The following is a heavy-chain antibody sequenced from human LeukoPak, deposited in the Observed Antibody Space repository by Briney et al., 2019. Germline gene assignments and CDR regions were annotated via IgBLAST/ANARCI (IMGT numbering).Heavy chain of an antibody. CDR2: INHSGST. V-gene: IGHV4-34*01. Sequence: SETLSLTCAVYGGSFSGYYWSWIRQPPGKGLEWIGEINHSGSTNYNPSLKSRVTISVDTSKNQFSLKLSSVTAADTAVYYCATAPWYGDYNPWYFDYWGQGTLVTVSS. CDR3: ATAPWYGDYNPWYFDY. D-gene: IGHD4-17*01. J-gene: IGHJ4*02. CDR1: GGSFSGYY.